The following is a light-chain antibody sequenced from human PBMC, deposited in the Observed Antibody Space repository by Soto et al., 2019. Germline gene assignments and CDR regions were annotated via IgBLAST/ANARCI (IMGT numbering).Light chain of an antibody. J-gene: IGLJ3*02. CDR3: QSYDSSSSWV. CDR1: SGSIASTS. V-gene: IGLV6-57*01. CDR2: EDK. Sequence: NFMLTQPHSVSESPGKTVTISCTRSSGSIASTSVQWYQQRPGSSPTTVIYEDKQRPSGAPERFSGSIDSSSNSASLTISGLTTEDEADYYCQSYDSSSSWVFGGGTKLTVL.